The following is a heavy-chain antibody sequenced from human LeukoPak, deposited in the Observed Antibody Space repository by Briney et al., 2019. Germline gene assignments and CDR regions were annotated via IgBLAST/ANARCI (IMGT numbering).Heavy chain of an antibody. V-gene: IGHV4-39*01. D-gene: IGHD2-15*01. J-gene: IGHJ4*02. Sequence: SETLSLTCTVSGASISSSSYYWGWIRQPPGKGLEWIGSIYYSGSTYYNPSLKSRVTISVDTSKNQFSLKLSSVTAADTAVYYCARLKSRLGYCSGGSCYDRWLQLPVGYFDYWGQGTLVTVSS. CDR2: IYYSGST. CDR1: GASISSSSYY. CDR3: ARLKSRLGYCSGGSCYDRWLQLPVGYFDY.